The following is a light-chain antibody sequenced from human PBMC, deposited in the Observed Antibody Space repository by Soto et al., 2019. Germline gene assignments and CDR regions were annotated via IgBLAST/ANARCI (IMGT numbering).Light chain of an antibody. CDR1: SSDIGSYDH. Sequence: QSVLTQPASVSGSPGQSITISCSGTSSDIGSYDHVAWYQQFPGKSPKLIIYAVSDRPSGVSDRFSGSKSGISASLTISGLQTEDEADYYCISYTSRNTLYVFGTGTKVTVL. V-gene: IGLV2-14*03. CDR3: ISYTSRNTLYV. CDR2: AVS. J-gene: IGLJ1*01.